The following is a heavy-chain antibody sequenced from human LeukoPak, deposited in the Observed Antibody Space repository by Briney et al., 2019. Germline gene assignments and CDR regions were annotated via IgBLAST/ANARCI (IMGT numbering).Heavy chain of an antibody. V-gene: IGHV3-11*04. Sequence: PGGSLRLSCAVSGFTFSDYYLSWIRQTPGKGLEWISYISSSGNTINYADSVKGRFTISRDNAKNSLYLQMNSLRAEDTAVYYCATYSSSNGREFQYWGQGTLVTVSS. J-gene: IGHJ1*01. CDR2: ISSSGNTI. CDR1: GFTFSDYY. CDR3: ATYSSSNGREFQY. D-gene: IGHD2-2*01.